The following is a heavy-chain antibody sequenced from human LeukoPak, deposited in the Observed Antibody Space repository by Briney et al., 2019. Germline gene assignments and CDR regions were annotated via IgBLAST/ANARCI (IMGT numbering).Heavy chain of an antibody. J-gene: IGHJ5*02. Sequence: SVKVSCTASGFTFTSSAVQWVRPARGQRLEWIGWIVVGSGNTNYAQKFQERVTITRDMSTCTAYMELSSLRSEDTAVYYCARDRCSSTSCPPLWFDPWGQGTLVTVSS. V-gene: IGHV1-58*01. CDR1: GFTFTSSA. CDR2: IVVGSGNT. D-gene: IGHD2-2*01. CDR3: ARDRCSSTSCPPLWFDP.